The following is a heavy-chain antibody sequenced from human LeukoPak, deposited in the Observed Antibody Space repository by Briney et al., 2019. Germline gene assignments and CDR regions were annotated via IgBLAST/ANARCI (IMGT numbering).Heavy chain of an antibody. CDR1: GFTFISYA. CDR3: AKGGSGSSRPRIIDY. CDR2: ISGSGGST. J-gene: IGHJ4*02. V-gene: IGHV3-23*01. D-gene: IGHD6-13*01. Sequence: GGSLRLSCAASGFTFISYAMSWVRQAPGKGLEWVSAISGSGGSTYYADSVKGRFTISRDNSKNTLYLQMNSLRAEDTAVYYCAKGGSGSSRPRIIDYWGQGTLVTVSS.